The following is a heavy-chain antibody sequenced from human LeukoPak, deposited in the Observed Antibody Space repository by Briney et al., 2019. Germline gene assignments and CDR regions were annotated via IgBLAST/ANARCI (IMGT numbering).Heavy chain of an antibody. Sequence: GGSLRLSCAASGFTFSSYAMSWVRQAPGKGVEWVSAISGSGGSTYYADSVKGRFTISRDNSKKTLYLQMNSLRAEDAAVYYCARDSSYFDYWGQGTLVTVSS. CDR3: ARDSSYFDY. V-gene: IGHV3-23*01. CDR2: ISGSGGST. CDR1: GFTFSSYA. J-gene: IGHJ4*02.